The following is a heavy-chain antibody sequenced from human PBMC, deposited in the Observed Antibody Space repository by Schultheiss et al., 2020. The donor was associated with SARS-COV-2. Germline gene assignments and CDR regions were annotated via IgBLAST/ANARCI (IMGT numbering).Heavy chain of an antibody. CDR1: GESFNGFS. Sequence: SETLSLTCAVYGESFNGFSWTWIRQSPGKGLEWIGQVSHSGATHYSPSLKRRVTISVDTSKNQFSLKLSSVTAADTAVYYCARGRAGDSSIRSPVMDVWGQGTTVTVSS. V-gene: IGHV4-34*01. CDR3: ARGRAGDSSIRSPVMDV. CDR2: VSHSGAT. D-gene: IGHD6-13*01. J-gene: IGHJ6*02.